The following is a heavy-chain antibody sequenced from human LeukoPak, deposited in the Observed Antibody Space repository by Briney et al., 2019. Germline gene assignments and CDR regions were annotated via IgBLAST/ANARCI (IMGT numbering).Heavy chain of an antibody. J-gene: IGHJ3*02. Sequence: GGSLRLSCAASGFTFDDYGMSWVRQAPGKGLEWVSGINWIGGSTGYADSVKGRFTISRDNAKNSLYLQMNSLRAEDTALYHCARGPKYYYGSGSYSGAFDIWGQGTMVTVSS. CDR2: INWIGGST. V-gene: IGHV3-20*01. CDR3: ARGPKYYYGSGSYSGAFDI. CDR1: GFTFDDYG. D-gene: IGHD3-10*01.